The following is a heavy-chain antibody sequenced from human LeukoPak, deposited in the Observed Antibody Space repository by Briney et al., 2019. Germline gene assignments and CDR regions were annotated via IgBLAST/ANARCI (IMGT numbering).Heavy chain of an antibody. Sequence: AGGSLRLSCAASGFTVSSNHMTWVRQAPGKGLEGVSVVSSGGSPYYADSVKGRFTISRDNSKNTLYLQMNSLRAEDTAVYYCARAVPRQYYFDYWGQGTLVTVSS. CDR3: ARAVPRQYYFDY. J-gene: IGHJ4*02. CDR2: VSSGGSP. D-gene: IGHD5-24*01. V-gene: IGHV3-53*01. CDR1: GFTVSSNH.